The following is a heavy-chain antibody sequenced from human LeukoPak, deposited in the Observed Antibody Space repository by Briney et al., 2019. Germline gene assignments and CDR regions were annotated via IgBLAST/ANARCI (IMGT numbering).Heavy chain of an antibody. D-gene: IGHD3-22*01. CDR2: ISSSSSYI. V-gene: IGHV3-21*01. CDR1: GFTFSSYS. J-gene: IGHJ4*02. Sequence: GGSLRLSCAASGFTFSSYSMNWVRQAPGKGLEWVSSISSSSSYIYYADSVKGRFTISRDNAKNSLYLQMNSLRAEDTAVYYCARDEGYYDSSGTPGFDYWGQGTLVTVSS. CDR3: ARDEGYYDSSGTPGFDY.